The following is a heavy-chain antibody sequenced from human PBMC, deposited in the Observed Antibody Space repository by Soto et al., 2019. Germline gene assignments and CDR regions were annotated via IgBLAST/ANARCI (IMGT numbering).Heavy chain of an antibody. J-gene: IGHJ4*02. CDR2: MHYSGST. CDR1: GDSVTENY. CDR3: ACWRSGYLRGFDY. Sequence: SETLSLTCAFSGDSVTENYLTWIRQSPEKGLEWIGYMHYSGSTYSNPSLKSRVAMSVDKSKNEFSLKLTSVTAADTAVYYCACWRSGYLRGFDYWGQGTLVTVSS. D-gene: IGHD3-3*01. V-gene: IGHV4-59*02.